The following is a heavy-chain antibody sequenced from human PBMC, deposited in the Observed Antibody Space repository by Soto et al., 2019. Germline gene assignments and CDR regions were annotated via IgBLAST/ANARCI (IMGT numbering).Heavy chain of an antibody. Sequence: EVQLLESGGGLVQPGGSLRLSCAASGFTFSSYAMSWVRQAPGKGLEWVSAISGSGGSTYYADSVKGRFTISRDNSKNTLYLQMNSLRAEDTAVYYCASPGEQQLAAHYYHYFVSDVWGQGTTVTVSS. D-gene: IGHD6-13*01. J-gene: IGHJ6*02. CDR2: ISGSGGST. V-gene: IGHV3-23*01. CDR1: GFTFSSYA. CDR3: ASPGEQQLAAHYYHYFVSDV.